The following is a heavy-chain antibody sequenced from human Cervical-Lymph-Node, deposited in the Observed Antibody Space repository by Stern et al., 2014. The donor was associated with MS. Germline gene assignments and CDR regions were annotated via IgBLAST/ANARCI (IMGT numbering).Heavy chain of an antibody. CDR3: AREGIAVSEPLDY. J-gene: IGHJ4*02. D-gene: IGHD6-19*01. CDR2: ITPFFGIT. Sequence: VQLVESGAEVKKPGSSVKVSCKASGGTFSSYAINWVRQAPGQGLAWMGKITPFFGITNSAQKFQGRVTITADESTSTAYMELSSLRSEDTAVYYCAREGIAVSEPLDYWGQGTRVTVSS. CDR1: GGTFSSYA. V-gene: IGHV1-69*18.